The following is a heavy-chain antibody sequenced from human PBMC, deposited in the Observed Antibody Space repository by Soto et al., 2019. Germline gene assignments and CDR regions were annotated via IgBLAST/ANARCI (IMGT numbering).Heavy chain of an antibody. J-gene: IGHJ6*02. CDR1: GFTFSSYS. CDR2: ISSSSSTI. CDR3: ARGYSGSYYYYGMDV. D-gene: IGHD1-26*01. V-gene: IGHV3-48*02. Sequence: GGSLRLSCAASGFTFSSYSMNWVRQAPGKGLEWVSYISSSSSTIYYADSVKGRFTISRDNAKNSLYLQMNSLRDEDTAVYYCARGYSGSYYYYGMDVWGQGTTVTVSS.